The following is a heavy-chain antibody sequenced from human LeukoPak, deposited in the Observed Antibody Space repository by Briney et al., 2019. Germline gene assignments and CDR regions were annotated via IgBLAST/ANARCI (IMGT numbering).Heavy chain of an antibody. Sequence: SQTLSLTCTVSGGSISSGSYYWSWIRQPAGKALEWIGRIYTSGSTNYNPSLKSRVTISVDTSKNQFSLKLSSVTAADTAVYYCARLNSYYYDSSGYGYGMDVWGQGTTVTVSS. CDR3: ARLNSYYYDSSGYGYGMDV. CDR1: GGSISSGSYY. V-gene: IGHV4-61*02. D-gene: IGHD3-22*01. CDR2: IYTSGST. J-gene: IGHJ6*02.